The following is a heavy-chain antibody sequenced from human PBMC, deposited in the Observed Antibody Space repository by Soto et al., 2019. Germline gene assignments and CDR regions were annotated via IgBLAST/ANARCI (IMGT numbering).Heavy chain of an antibody. J-gene: IGHJ6*02. CDR2: IDPSDSYT. CDR3: VTYCSGGSCYLDYYYYGMDV. Sequence: GESLKISCQGSGYSFTTYWISWVRQMPGKGLEWMGRIDPSDSYTNFSPSFEGHVSISVDKSISTVYLQWSSLKASDTAMYYCVTYCSGGSCYLDYYYYGMDVWGQGTMVTVSS. D-gene: IGHD2-15*01. V-gene: IGHV5-10-1*01. CDR1: GYSFTTYW.